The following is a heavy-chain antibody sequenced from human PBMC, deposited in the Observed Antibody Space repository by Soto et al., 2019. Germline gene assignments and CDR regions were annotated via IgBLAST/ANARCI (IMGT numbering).Heavy chain of an antibody. Sequence: ASVKFSCKASGYSFTSYGIHWVRQAPGQRLEWMGWINAANGDTICSPTFKGRVAITRDTSASTAYMELSSLRFEDTAVYYCVRRHVSATGIDWFDPWGQGTRVTVSS. CDR2: INAANGDT. V-gene: IGHV1-3*01. D-gene: IGHD6-13*01. J-gene: IGHJ5*02. CDR3: VRRHVSATGIDWFDP. CDR1: GYSFTSYG.